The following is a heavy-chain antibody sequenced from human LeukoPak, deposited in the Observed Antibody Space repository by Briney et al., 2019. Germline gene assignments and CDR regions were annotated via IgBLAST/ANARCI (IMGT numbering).Heavy chain of an antibody. CDR1: GYTFTSYY. J-gene: IGHJ1*01. D-gene: IGHD1-26*01. CDR3: ARDSGSYGPRWYFQH. Sequence: ASVKVSCTASGYTFTSYYMHWVRQAPGQGLEWMGIINPSGGSTSYAQKFQGRVTMTRDTSTSTVYMELSSLRSEDTAVYYCARDSGSYGPRWYFQHWGQGTLVTVSS. CDR2: INPSGGST. V-gene: IGHV1-46*01.